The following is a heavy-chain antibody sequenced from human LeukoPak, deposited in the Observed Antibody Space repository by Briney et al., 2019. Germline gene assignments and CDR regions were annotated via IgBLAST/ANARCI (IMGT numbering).Heavy chain of an antibody. CDR3: ARDRRSGYYREIDY. Sequence: ASVKVSCKASVYSFTNYDINWVREATGHGLEWIGWMNPKSGDTGYSQKFQGRVTMTTDTSTSTAYMELRSLRSDDTAVYYCARDRRSGYYREIDYWGQGTLVTVSS. J-gene: IGHJ4*02. V-gene: IGHV1-8*02. CDR1: VYSFTNYD. CDR2: MNPKSGDT. D-gene: IGHD3-9*01.